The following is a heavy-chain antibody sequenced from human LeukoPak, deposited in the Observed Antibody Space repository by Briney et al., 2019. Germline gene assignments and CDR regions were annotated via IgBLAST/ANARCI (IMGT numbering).Heavy chain of an antibody. D-gene: IGHD3-10*01. CDR3: TRGLLWFGELSPFGY. CDR2: INAGNGNT. V-gene: IGHV1-3*01. Sequence: GASVKVSCKASGYTFTNYAMHWVRQAPGQRLEWMGWINAGNGNTKYSQKFQGRVTITRDTSASTVYMDPSSLRSEDTAIYYCTRGLLWFGELSPFGYWGQGTLVTVSS. J-gene: IGHJ4*02. CDR1: GYTFTNYA.